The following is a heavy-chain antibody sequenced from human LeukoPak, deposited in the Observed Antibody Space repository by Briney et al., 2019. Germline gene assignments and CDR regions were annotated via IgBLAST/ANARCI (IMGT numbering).Heavy chain of an antibody. Sequence: GGSLRLSCAGSGFTFNTYEMNWVRQAPGKGLEWVSSISSSALNVYYADSVKGRFTISRDNSKNTLYLQMNSLRAEDTAVYYCARDVSVVPAAPDAFDIWGQGTMVTVSS. D-gene: IGHD2-2*01. CDR2: ISSSALNV. CDR3: ARDVSVVPAAPDAFDI. J-gene: IGHJ3*02. V-gene: IGHV3-48*03. CDR1: GFTFNTYE.